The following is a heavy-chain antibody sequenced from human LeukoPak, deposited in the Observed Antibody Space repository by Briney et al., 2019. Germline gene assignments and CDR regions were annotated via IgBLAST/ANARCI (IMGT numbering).Heavy chain of an antibody. J-gene: IGHJ6*02. CDR1: GGSISSSSYY. Sequence: SETLSLTCTVSGGSISSSSYYWGWIRQPPGKGLEWIGSIYYSGSTYYNPSLKSRVTISVDTSKNQFSLKLSSVTAADTAVYYCARDRRELDYYYYGMDVWGQGTTVTVSS. CDR3: ARDRRELDYYYYGMDV. D-gene: IGHD3-10*01. CDR2: IYYSGST. V-gene: IGHV4-39*07.